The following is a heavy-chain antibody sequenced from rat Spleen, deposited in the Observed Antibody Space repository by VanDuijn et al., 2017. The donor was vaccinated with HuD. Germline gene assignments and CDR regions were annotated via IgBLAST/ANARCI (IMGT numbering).Heavy chain of an antibody. CDR3: ARAGYLRDWYFDF. D-gene: IGHD2-2*01. CDR1: GFTFSHYD. CDR2: ISYDGSST. V-gene: IGHV5-7*01. J-gene: IGHJ1*01. Sequence: EVQLVESGGGLVQPGRSMKLSCAASGFTFSHYDMAWVRQAPKKGLEWVAFISYDGSSTYYRDSVKGRFTISRDNAKSTLYLQMDSLRSADTATYYCARAGYLRDWYFDFWGPGTMVTVSS.